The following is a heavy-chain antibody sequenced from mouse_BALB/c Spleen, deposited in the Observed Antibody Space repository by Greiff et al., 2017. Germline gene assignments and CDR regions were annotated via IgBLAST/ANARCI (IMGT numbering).Heavy chain of an antibody. V-gene: IGHV5-6-5*01. D-gene: IGHD2-1*01. CDR3: ARGGDGNYAWFAY. J-gene: IGHJ3*01. Sequence: EVQVVESGGGLVKPGGSLKLSCAASGFTFSSYAMSWVRQTPEKRLEWVASISSGGSTYYPDSVKGRFTISRDNARNILYLQMSSLRSEDTAMYYCARGGDGNYAWFAYWGQGTLVTVSA. CDR2: ISSGGST. CDR1: GFTFSSYA.